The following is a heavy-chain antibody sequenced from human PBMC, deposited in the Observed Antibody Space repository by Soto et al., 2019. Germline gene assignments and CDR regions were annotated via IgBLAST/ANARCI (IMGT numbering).Heavy chain of an antibody. CDR1: GYSFTSYW. D-gene: IGHD6-19*01. J-gene: IGHJ4*02. CDR3: ATLTDRRAGTFDY. V-gene: IGHV5-51*01. CDR2: IYPGDSDT. Sequence: ASVKVSCKGSGYSFTSYWIGWVRQMPGKGLEWMGIIYPGDSDTRYSPSFQGQVTISADKSISTAYLQWSSLKASDTAMYYCATLTDRRAGTFDYWGQGTLVTVSS.